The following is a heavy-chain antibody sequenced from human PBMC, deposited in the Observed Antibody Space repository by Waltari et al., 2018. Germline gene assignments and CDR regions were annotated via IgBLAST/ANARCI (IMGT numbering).Heavy chain of an antibody. CDR3: AKRGAPGELWFFDY. J-gene: IGHJ4*02. V-gene: IGHV3-23*01. CDR1: GFTFRAYS. CDR2: VGSSGAAT. D-gene: IGHD2-21*01. Sequence: EVQLLESGGGLVQPGGSLRLSCPVPGFTFRAYSRTWVRQAPGKGREWVALVGSSGAATYYADSVKGRFSISRDNSRNTLYLQMNSLRAEDTAMYYCAKRGAPGELWFFDYWGQGNLVTVSS.